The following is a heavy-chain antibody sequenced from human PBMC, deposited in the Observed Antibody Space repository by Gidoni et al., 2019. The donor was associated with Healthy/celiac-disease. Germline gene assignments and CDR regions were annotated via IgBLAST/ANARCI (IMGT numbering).Heavy chain of an antibody. V-gene: IGHV3-33*01. D-gene: IGHD1-26*01. CDR3: ARGMAGRSPLLMDV. CDR1: GFTFSSYG. J-gene: IGHJ6*03. CDR2: IWYDGSNK. Sequence: QVQLVESGGGVVQPGRSLRLSCAASGFTFSSYGMHWVRQAPGKGLEWVAVIWYDGSNKYYADSVKGRFTISRDNSKNTLYLQMNSLRAEDTAVYYCARGMAGRSPLLMDVWGKGTTVTVSS.